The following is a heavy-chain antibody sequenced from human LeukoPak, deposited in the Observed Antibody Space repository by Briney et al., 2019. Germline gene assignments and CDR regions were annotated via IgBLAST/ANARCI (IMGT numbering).Heavy chain of an antibody. V-gene: IGHV6-1*01. J-gene: IGHJ4*02. CDR2: TYYRSKWYN. CDR1: VDSLSSNSDG. Sequence: SQTLSLTCAISVDSLSSNSDGWNWIRQSPSRGLEWQGRTYYRSKWYNDYAVSVKSRITIHPDASKNPFSLQLNSVTPEDTAVYFCATDWECRFDYWGEGTLVTVSS. CDR3: ATDWECRFDY. D-gene: IGHD3/OR15-3a*01.